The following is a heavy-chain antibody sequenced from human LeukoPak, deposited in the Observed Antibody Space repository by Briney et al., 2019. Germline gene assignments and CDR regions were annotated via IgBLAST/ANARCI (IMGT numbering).Heavy chain of an antibody. Sequence: PGGSLRLSSAASGFTFSSYAMSWVRQAPGKGLEWVSTISGSGGSTYYTDSGKGRFTISRDNSKNTVYLQMDSLRAEDTAVYYCAKQLRPPPVHFDYWGQGTLVTVSS. J-gene: IGHJ4*02. CDR1: GFTFSSYA. D-gene: IGHD1-1*01. CDR2: ISGSGGST. CDR3: AKQLRPPPVHFDY. V-gene: IGHV3-23*01.